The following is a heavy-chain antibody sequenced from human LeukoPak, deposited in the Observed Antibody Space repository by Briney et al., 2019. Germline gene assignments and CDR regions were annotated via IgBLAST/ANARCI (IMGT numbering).Heavy chain of an antibody. CDR3: AREFAPKSTMVRGRGDYYYYGMDV. CDR2: ISSSSSTI. D-gene: IGHD3-10*01. CDR1: GFTFSSYS. V-gene: IGHV3-48*02. Sequence: PGGSLRLSCAASGFTFSSYSMNWVRQAPGKGLEWVSYISSSSSTIYYADSVKGRFTISRDNAKNSLYLQMNSLRDEDTAVYYCAREFAPKSTMVRGRGDYYYYGMDVWGQGTTVTVSS. J-gene: IGHJ6*02.